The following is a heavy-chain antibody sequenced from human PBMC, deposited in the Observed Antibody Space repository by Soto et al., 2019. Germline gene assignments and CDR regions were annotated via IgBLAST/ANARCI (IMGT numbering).Heavy chain of an antibody. CDR1: GFTFSSYS. V-gene: IGHV3-48*02. Sequence: PGGSLRLSCAASGFTFSSYSMNWVRQAPGKGLEWVSYISSSSSTIYYADSVKGRFTISRDNAKNSLYLQMNSLRDEDTAVYYCARDALNYYDSSGYYPLPTNWFDPWGQGTLVTVS. J-gene: IGHJ5*02. CDR3: ARDALNYYDSSGYYPLPTNWFDP. CDR2: ISSSSSTI. D-gene: IGHD3-22*01.